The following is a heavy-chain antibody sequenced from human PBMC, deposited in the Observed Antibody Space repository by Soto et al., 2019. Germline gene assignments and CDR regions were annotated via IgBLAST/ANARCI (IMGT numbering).Heavy chain of an antibody. CDR3: AGDIDPLNDFWSGYSDY. CDR1: GYTFTGYY. J-gene: IGHJ4*02. CDR2: INPNSGGT. V-gene: IGHV1-2*02. D-gene: IGHD3-3*01. Sequence: ASVKVSCKASGYTFTGYYMHWVRQAPGQGLEWMGWINPNSGGTNYAQKFQGRVTMTRDTSISTAYMELSRLRSDDTAVYYCAGDIDPLNDFWSGYSDYWGQGTLVTVSS.